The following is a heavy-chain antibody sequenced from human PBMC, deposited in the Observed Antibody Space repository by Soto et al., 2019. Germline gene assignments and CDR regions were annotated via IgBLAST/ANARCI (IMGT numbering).Heavy chain of an antibody. Sequence: SETLSLTCTVSGGSISSGGYYWSWIRQHPGKGLECIGYIYYSGSTNYNPSLKSRVTISVDTSKNQFSLKLSSVTAADTAVYYCARDFLGISREYCSSTSCSSTYYYYYMDVWGKGTTVTVSS. D-gene: IGHD2-2*01. CDR3: ARDFLGISREYCSSTSCSSTYYYYYMDV. V-gene: IGHV4-61*08. CDR1: GGSISSGGYY. CDR2: IYYSGST. J-gene: IGHJ6*03.